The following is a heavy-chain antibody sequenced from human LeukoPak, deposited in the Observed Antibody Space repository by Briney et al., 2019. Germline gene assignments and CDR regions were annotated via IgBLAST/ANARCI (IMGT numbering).Heavy chain of an antibody. V-gene: IGHV4-31*03. CDR2: IYYTGIT. CDR3: ARDAYCSSNSCHTGVAFDI. J-gene: IGHJ3*02. D-gene: IGHD2-2*02. CDR1: GGSIRSGGYY. Sequence: SETLSLTCTVSGGSIRSGGYYWSWIRQHPGKGLEWIGYIYYTGITHYNPSLKSRATISVDTSKNQFSLKLSSVTAADTAVYYCARDAYCSSNSCHTGVAFDIWGQGTTVTVSS.